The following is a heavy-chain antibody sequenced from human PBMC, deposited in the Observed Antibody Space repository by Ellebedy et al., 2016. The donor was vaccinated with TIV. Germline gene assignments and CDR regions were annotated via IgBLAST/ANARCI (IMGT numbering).Heavy chain of an antibody. V-gene: IGHV7-4-1*02. D-gene: IGHD1-1*01. CDR3: ARDSRYNWNDWDYYHMDV. Sequence: ASVKVSCKASGYTFTAYPMNWVRQAPGQRLEWLGWINTNTGNPTYSQGFRGQFVFSLDTSVSTAYLEISGLRAEDTAVYYCARDSRYNWNDWDYYHMDVWGRGTTVTVSS. J-gene: IGHJ6*03. CDR1: GYTFTAYP. CDR2: INTNTGNP.